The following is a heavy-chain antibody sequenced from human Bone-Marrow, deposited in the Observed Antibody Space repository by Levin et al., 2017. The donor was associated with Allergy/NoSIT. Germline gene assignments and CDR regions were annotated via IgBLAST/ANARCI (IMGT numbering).Heavy chain of an antibody. CDR1: GYSFTSYW. J-gene: IGHJ5*02. CDR2: IYPGDSDT. Sequence: NRGESLKISCKGSGYSFTSYWIGWVRQMPGKGLEWMGIIYPGDSDTRYSPSFQGQVTISADKSISTAYLQWSSLKASDTAMYYCARHLLSSKITMVSNWFDPWGQGTLVTVSS. CDR3: ARHLLSSKITMVSNWFDP. D-gene: IGHD3-10*01. V-gene: IGHV5-51*01.